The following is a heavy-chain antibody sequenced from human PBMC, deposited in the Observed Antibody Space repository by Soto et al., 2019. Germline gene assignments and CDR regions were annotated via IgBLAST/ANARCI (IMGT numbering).Heavy chain of an antibody. V-gene: IGHV3-30*18. D-gene: IGHD3-16*01. CDR2: ISYDGSNK. CDR3: AKEGGGGEWDFDL. CDR1: GFTFSSYG. Sequence: QVQLVESGGGVVQPGRSLRLSCAASGFTFSSYGMHWVRQAPGKGLEWVAVISYDGSNKYYADSVKGRFTISRDNSKNTLYLQMNSLRAEDTAVYYCAKEGGGGEWDFDLLGRGTLVTVSS. J-gene: IGHJ2*01.